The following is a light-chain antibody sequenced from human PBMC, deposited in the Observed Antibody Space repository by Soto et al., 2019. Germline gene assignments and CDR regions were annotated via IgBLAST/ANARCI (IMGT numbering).Light chain of an antibody. V-gene: IGKV1-39*01. CDR1: QSISSY. J-gene: IGKJ1*01. CDR3: QQYYSYPRT. CDR2: AAS. Sequence: DIQMTQSPSSLSASVGDRVTITCRASQSISSYVNWYQQKPGKAPKLLIYAASSLQGGVPSRFSGSGSGTDFTLTISCLQSEDFATYYCQQYYSYPRTFGQGTKVDIK.